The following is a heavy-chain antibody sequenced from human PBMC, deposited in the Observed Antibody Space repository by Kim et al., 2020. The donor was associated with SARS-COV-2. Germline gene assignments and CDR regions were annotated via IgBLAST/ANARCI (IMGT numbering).Heavy chain of an antibody. CDR1: GGTFSSYA. J-gene: IGHJ4*02. V-gene: IGHV1-69*13. CDR3: ASETGRIAAAGTAFDY. Sequence: SVKVSCKASGGTFSSYAISWVRQAPGQGLEWMGGIIPIFGTANYAQKFQGRVTITADESTSTAYMELSSLRSEDTAVYYCASETGRIAAAGTAFDYWGQGTLVTVSS. D-gene: IGHD6-13*01. CDR2: IIPIFGTA.